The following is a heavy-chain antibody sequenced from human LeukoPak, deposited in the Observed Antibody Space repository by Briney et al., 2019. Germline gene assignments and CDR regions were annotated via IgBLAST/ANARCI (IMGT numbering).Heavy chain of an antibody. Sequence: PGGSLRLSCAASGFTFSSYSMNWVRQAPGKGLEWVSSISSSSSYIYYADSVKGRFTISRDNAKNSLYLQMNSLRAEDTAVYYCARDRITMVRGVILFGPWGQGTLVTVSS. D-gene: IGHD3-10*01. CDR3: ARDRITMVRGVILFGP. V-gene: IGHV3-21*01. CDR1: GFTFSSYS. J-gene: IGHJ5*02. CDR2: ISSSSSYI.